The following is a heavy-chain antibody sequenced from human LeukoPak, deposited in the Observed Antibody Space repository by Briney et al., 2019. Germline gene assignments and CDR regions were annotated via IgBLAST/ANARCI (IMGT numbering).Heavy chain of an antibody. Sequence: GGSLRLSCAASGFTFSSYGMSWVRQAPGKGLEWVSAISGSGGSTYYADSVKGRFTISRDNSKTTLYLQMNSLRAEDTAVYYCAKDYYDSSGSQPAFDIWGQGTMVSVSS. CDR3: AKDYYDSSGSQPAFDI. V-gene: IGHV3-23*01. CDR2: ISGSGGST. CDR1: GFTFSSYG. J-gene: IGHJ3*02. D-gene: IGHD3-22*01.